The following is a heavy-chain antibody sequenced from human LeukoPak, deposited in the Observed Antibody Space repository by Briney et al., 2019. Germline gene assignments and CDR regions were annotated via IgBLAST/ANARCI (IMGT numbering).Heavy chain of an antibody. Sequence: GGSLRLSCAASGFTFSSYSMNWVRQAPGKGLEWVSCISSSSSYIYYADSVKGRFTISRDNAKNSLYLQMNSLGTEDTAVYYCAREPSRLEWLFDYFDYWGQGTLVTVSS. CDR1: GFTFSSYS. V-gene: IGHV3-21*01. J-gene: IGHJ4*02. D-gene: IGHD3-3*01. CDR2: ISSSSSYI. CDR3: AREPSRLEWLFDYFDY.